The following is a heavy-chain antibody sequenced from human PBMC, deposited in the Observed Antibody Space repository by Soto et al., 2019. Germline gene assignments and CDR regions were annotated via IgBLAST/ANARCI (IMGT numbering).Heavy chain of an antibody. CDR2: INPNSGGT. J-gene: IGHJ4*02. Sequence: GASVKVSCKASGYTFTGYYMHWVRQAPGQGLEWMGWINPNSGGTNYAQKFQGWVTMTRDTSISTAYMELSRLRSDDTAEYYCAREGYSGYDLALDYWGQGTLVTVSS. CDR3: AREGYSGYDLALDY. D-gene: IGHD5-12*01. V-gene: IGHV1-2*04. CDR1: GYTFTGYY.